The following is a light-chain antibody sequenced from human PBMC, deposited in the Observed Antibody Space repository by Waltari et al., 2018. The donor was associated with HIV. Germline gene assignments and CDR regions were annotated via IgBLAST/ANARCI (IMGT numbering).Light chain of an antibody. Sequence: QSLLTQSPSASGAPGQRVTISCSGSSPNIGSNYVYWYQQLPGTAPKLLIYRDGQRPSGVPDRFSASKSGTSASLDISGLRSEDETDYYCVAWDDTLSGPVFGGGTKLTVL. V-gene: IGLV1-47*01. CDR2: RDG. J-gene: IGLJ2*01. CDR3: VAWDDTLSGPV. CDR1: SPNIGSNY.